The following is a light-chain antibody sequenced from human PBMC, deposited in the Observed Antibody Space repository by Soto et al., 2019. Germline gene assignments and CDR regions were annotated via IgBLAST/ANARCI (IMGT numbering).Light chain of an antibody. CDR2: GAS. V-gene: IGKV3-20*01. CDR1: QSVSTY. J-gene: IGKJ3*01. CDR3: QQYGNAPFT. Sequence: ETVLTQSPATLSLSPGERAILSCRASQSVSTYLAWYQQKPGQAPRLLIYGASSRATGIPDRFSGSGSGTDFTLTISRLEPEDFAVYYCQQYGNAPFTFGPGTKVDIK.